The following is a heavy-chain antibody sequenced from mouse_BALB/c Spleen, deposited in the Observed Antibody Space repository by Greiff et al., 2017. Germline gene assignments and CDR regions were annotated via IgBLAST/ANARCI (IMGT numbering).Heavy chain of an antibody. J-gene: IGHJ3*01. V-gene: IGHV5-6-5*01. CDR1: GFTFSSYA. Sequence: EVQRVESGGGLVKPGGSLKLSCAASGFTFSSYAMSWVRQTPEKRLEWVASISSGGSTYYPDSVKGRFTISRDNARNILYLQMSSLRSEDTAMYYCASSSWFAYWGQGTLVTVSA. CDR3: ASSSWFAY. D-gene: IGHD2-12*01. CDR2: ISSGGST.